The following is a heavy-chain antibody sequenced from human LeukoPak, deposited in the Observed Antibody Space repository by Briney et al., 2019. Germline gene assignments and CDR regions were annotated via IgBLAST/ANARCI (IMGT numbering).Heavy chain of an antibody. Sequence: SETLSLTCTVSGGSISSYYWSGIRQPPGKGLEWIGYIYTSGSTNYNPSLKSRVTISVDTSKNQFSLKLSSVTAADTAVYYCARVGYSYGYGDYYYYMDVWGKGTTVTVSS. CDR1: GGSISSYY. D-gene: IGHD5-18*01. CDR3: ARVGYSYGYGDYYYYMDV. V-gene: IGHV4-4*09. J-gene: IGHJ6*03. CDR2: IYTSGST.